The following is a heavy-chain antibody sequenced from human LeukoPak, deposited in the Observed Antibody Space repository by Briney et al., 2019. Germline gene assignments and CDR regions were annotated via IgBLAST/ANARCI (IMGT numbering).Heavy chain of an antibody. Sequence: EASVKVSCKASGYTFTDYYMHWVRQAPGQGLEWMGWINPNSGGTNYAQKFQGRVTMTRDTSISTAYMELSRLRSDDTAVYYCARASYYYESSGYPGYYFDYWGQGTLVTVSS. CDR2: INPNSGGT. CDR1: GYTFTDYY. D-gene: IGHD3-22*01. V-gene: IGHV1-2*02. J-gene: IGHJ4*02. CDR3: ARASYYYESSGYPGYYFDY.